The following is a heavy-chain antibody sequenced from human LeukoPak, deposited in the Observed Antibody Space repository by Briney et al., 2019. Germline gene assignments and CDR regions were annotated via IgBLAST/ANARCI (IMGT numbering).Heavy chain of an antibody. Sequence: ASVKVSCKASGYTFTGYYMHWVRQAPGQGLEWMGWINPNSGGTNYAQKFQGWGTMTRDTSISTAYMELSRLRSDDTAVYYCARGIAIAAAGIGYYGMDVWGQGTTVTVSS. J-gene: IGHJ6*02. V-gene: IGHV1-2*04. CDR3: ARGIAIAAAGIGYYGMDV. CDR1: GYTFTGYY. D-gene: IGHD6-13*01. CDR2: INPNSGGT.